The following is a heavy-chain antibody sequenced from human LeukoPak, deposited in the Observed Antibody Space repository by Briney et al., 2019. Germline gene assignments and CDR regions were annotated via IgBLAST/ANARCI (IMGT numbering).Heavy chain of an antibody. Sequence: GGSLRLSCAASGFTFSSYWMHWVRQAPGKGLVWISRINSDGSSTSYADSVKGRFTISRDNAKNTLYLQMSSLGAEDTAVYYCARDRGSYPYYFDDWGQGTLVTVSS. V-gene: IGHV3-74*01. CDR3: ARDRGSYPYYFDD. CDR2: INSDGSST. CDR1: GFTFSSYW. J-gene: IGHJ4*02. D-gene: IGHD1-26*01.